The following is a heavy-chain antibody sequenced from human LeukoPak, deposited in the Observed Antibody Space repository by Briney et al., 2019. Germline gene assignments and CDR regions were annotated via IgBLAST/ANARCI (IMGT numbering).Heavy chain of an antibody. CDR1: GFSFSSYA. CDR2: IGGSGSST. CDR3: AKALDGYNYPDYYGLDV. V-gene: IGHV3-23*01. Sequence: PGGSLRLSCAASGFSFSSYAMHWVRQAPGKGLEWVSGIGGSGSSTHFADSVKGRFTISRDNSKNTLYLQVISLRAEDTAVYYCAKALDGYNYPDYYGLDVWGRGTTVTVSS. D-gene: IGHD5-24*01. J-gene: IGHJ6*02.